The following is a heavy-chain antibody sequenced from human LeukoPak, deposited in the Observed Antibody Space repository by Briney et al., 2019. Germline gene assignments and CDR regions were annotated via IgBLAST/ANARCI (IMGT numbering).Heavy chain of an antibody. CDR3: ARDENAYCSGGSCSYFQH. CDR2: ISGGSSFT. CDR1: GFSFSSFS. D-gene: IGHD2-15*01. J-gene: IGHJ1*01. V-gene: IGHV3-21*01. Sequence: KAGGSLRLSCAASGFSFSSFSMNWVRQAPGKGLEWVSYISGGSSFTYYVDSVKGRFTISRDNAKNSLYLQTNSLRGEDTAVYYCARDENAYCSGGSCSYFQHWGQGTLVTVSS.